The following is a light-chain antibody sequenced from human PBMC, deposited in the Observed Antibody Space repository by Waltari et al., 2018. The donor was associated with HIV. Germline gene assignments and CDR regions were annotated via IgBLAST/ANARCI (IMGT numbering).Light chain of an antibody. J-gene: IGLJ1*01. CDR1: SSNIGSNT. CDR2: RSN. V-gene: IGLV1-44*01. Sequence: QSVLTQPPSASGTPGQRVTISCSGSSSNIGSNTVNWYQQLPGTAPKLLIYRSNQRPSGVPDRFPGSKSGTSASLAISGRQSEDEADYYCAAWDDSLNGHYVFGTGTKVTVL. CDR3: AAWDDSLNGHYV.